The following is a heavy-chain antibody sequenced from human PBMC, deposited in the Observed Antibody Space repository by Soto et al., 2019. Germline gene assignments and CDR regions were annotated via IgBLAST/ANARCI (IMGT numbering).Heavy chain of an antibody. CDR2: IYYSGST. Sequence: PSETLSLTCTVSGGSISSSSYYWGWIRQPPGKGLEWIGSIYYSGSTYYNPSLKSRVTISVDTSKNQFSLKLSSVTAADTAVYYCERVWFGELLSHFDYWGQGTLVTVSS. V-gene: IGHV4-39*01. CDR1: GGSISSSSYY. CDR3: ERVWFGELLSHFDY. D-gene: IGHD3-10*01. J-gene: IGHJ4*02.